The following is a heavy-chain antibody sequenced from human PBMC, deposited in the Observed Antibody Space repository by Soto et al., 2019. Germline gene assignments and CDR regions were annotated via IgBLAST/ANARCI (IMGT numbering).Heavy chain of an antibody. V-gene: IGHV3-30*18. CDR2: ISYDGSNK. D-gene: IGHD3-9*01. Sequence: QVQLVESGGGVVQPGRSLRLSCAASGFTFSSYGMHWVRQAPGKGLEWVVVISYDGSNKYYADSVKGRFTISRDNSKNTLYLQMNSLRAEDTAVYYCAKEGSDYDILTGSGYYGMDVWGQGTTVTVSS. CDR3: AKEGSDYDILTGSGYYGMDV. J-gene: IGHJ6*02. CDR1: GFTFSSYG.